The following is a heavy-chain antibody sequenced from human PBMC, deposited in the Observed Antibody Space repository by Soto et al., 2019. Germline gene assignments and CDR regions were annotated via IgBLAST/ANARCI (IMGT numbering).Heavy chain of an antibody. D-gene: IGHD3-9*01. J-gene: IGHJ6*02. CDR2: ISGSGGST. CDR3: EKVGERYYDILTGYYVPYYYYGMDV. V-gene: IGHV3-23*01. Sequence: LRVSCAPAGFTFSSYAMSWVSQAPWKWLEWVLAISGSGGSTYYADSVKGRFTISRDNSKNTLYLQMNSLRAEDTAVYYCEKVGERYYDILTGYYVPYYYYGMDVWGQGTTVTVYS. CDR1: GFTFSSYA.